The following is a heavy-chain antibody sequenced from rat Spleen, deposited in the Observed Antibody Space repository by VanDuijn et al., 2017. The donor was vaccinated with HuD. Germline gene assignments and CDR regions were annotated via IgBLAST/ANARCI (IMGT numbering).Heavy chain of an antibody. CDR1: GFSLTTYH. CDR3: ARHDYSGDVDFEY. D-gene: IGHD1-1*01. CDR2: IWAGGGI. J-gene: IGHJ2*01. Sequence: QVQLKESGPGLVQPSQTLSLSCTVSGFSLTTYHVSWVRQPPGKSLVWMGTIWAGGGINYNSAEQSRLSISRDTSKSQVFLKMNRLQPEDTGTYYCARHDYSGDVDFEYWGQGVMVTVSS. V-gene: IGHV2-72*01.